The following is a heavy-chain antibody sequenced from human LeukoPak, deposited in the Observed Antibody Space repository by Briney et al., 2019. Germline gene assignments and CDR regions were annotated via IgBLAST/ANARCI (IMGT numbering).Heavy chain of an antibody. CDR1: GGSFSGYY. Sequence: SETPSLTCAVYGGSFSGYYWSWIRQPPGKGLEWIGEINHSGSTNYNPSLKSRVTISVDTSKNQFSLKLSSVTAADTAVYYCARATAAAGFSADYWGQGTLVTVSS. V-gene: IGHV4-34*01. D-gene: IGHD6-13*01. J-gene: IGHJ4*02. CDR2: INHSGST. CDR3: ARATAAAGFSADY.